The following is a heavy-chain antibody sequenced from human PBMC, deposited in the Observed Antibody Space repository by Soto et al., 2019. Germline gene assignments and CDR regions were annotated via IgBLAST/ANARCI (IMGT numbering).Heavy chain of an antibody. CDR2: IKPDGSEQ. J-gene: IGHJ4*02. CDR3: GGGIVGHGALLDH. Sequence: EVQLVESGGGLVQPGGSLRLSCAASGFTFSSFWMSWVRQVPGKGLEWVGNIKPDGSEQWYLDSVKGRFSISRDNAKYSLYLQMNSLRAEDTAVYYCGGGIVGHGALLDHWGQGALGTVSS. CDR1: GFTFSSFW. D-gene: IGHD1-26*01. V-gene: IGHV3-7*01.